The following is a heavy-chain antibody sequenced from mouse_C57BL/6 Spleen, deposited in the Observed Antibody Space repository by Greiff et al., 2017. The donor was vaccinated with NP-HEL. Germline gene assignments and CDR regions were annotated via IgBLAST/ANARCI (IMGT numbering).Heavy chain of an antibody. CDR3: ARSTPGDY. CDR1: GHRLTSYG. CDR2: IDPNSGGT. V-gene: IGHV1-72*01. J-gene: IGHJ4*01. Sequence: QVHLPPHGAELVKPGAAVKVDCKAAGHRLTSYGGQLVGGVSGRGLDVIGRIDPNSGGTKYNEKFKSKATLTVDKPSSTAYMQLSSLTSEDSAVYYCARSTPGDYWGQGTSVTVSS.